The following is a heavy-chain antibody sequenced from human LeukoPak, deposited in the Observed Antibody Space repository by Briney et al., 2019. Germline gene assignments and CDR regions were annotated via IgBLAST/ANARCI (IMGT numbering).Heavy chain of an antibody. J-gene: IGHJ5*02. CDR1: GGSSSDYY. V-gene: IGHV4-34*01. D-gene: IGHD5-12*01. CDR2: INHSGST. CDR3: ARAYNGYDYP. Sequence: SETLSLTCAVYGGSSSDYYWSWIRQLPGKGLEWIGEINHSGSTNYNPSLKSRVTISVDTSKNQFSLKLSSLTAADAAIYYCARAYNGYDYPWGQGTLVTVSS.